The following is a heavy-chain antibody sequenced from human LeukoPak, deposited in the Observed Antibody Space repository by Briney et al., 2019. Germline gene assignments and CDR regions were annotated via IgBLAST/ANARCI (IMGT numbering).Heavy chain of an antibody. V-gene: IGHV4-39*07. Sequence: KTSETLSPTCTVSGGSISSSSYYWGWIRQPPGKGLEWIGSIYYSGSTYYNPSLKSRVTISVDTSKNQFSLKLSSVTAADTAVYYCARVPFEEWSTYFFDYWGQGTLVTVSS. J-gene: IGHJ4*02. CDR2: IYYSGST. CDR3: ARVPFEEWSTYFFDY. D-gene: IGHD3-3*01. CDR1: GGSISSSSYY.